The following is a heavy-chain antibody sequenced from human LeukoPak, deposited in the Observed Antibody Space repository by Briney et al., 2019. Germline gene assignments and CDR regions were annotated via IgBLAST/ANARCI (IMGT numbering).Heavy chain of an antibody. Sequence: GGSLRLSCAASGFTFSSYAMSLVRQAAGKGLEWVSAISFSGSNTYYADSVKGRFTISRDNLKNTLYLQMNSLGAEDTAVYFCAKEVKAATNWFDPWGQGTLVTVSS. CDR3: AKEVKAATNWFDP. V-gene: IGHV3-23*01. CDR2: ISFSGSNT. CDR1: GFTFSSYA. J-gene: IGHJ5*02. D-gene: IGHD6-25*01.